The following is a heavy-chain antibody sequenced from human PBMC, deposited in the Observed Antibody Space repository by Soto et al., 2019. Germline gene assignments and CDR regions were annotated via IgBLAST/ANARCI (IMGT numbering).Heavy chain of an antibody. CDR3: ARDPTFDY. CDR1: GGSISSYY. V-gene: IGHV4-59*01. CDR2: IYYSGST. J-gene: IGHJ4*02. Sequence: SETLSLTCTVSGGSISSYYWSWIRQPPGKGLEWIGYIYYSGSTNYNPSLKSRVTISVDTSKNQFSLKLSSVTAADTAVYYCARDPTFDYWGQGTLVTVSS.